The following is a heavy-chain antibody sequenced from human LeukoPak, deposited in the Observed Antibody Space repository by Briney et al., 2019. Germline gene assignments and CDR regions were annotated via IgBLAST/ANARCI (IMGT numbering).Heavy chain of an antibody. D-gene: IGHD6-13*01. CDR1: GYTFTSYD. CDR3: YLGAATSGGLFDY. V-gene: IGHV1-8*01. Sequence: ASVKVSCKASGYTFTSYDINWVRQATGQGLEWMGWMNPNSGNTGYAQKFQGRVTMTRNTSISTAYMELSSLRSEDTAVYYCYLGAATSGGLFDYWGQGTPVTVSP. CDR2: MNPNSGNT. J-gene: IGHJ4*02.